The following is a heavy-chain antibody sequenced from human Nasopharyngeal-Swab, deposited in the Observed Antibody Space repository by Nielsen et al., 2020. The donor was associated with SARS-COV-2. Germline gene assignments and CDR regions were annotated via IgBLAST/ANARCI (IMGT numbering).Heavy chain of an antibody. CDR2: VFYSGTT. D-gene: IGHD5-18*01. CDR1: GGSISSYY. Sequence: SETLSLTCSVSGGSISSYYWSWIRQRPGKGLEWVGYVFYSGTTNYNPSLKSRVSISVDTSKNQFSLKLGSVTAADTAVYYCARSGYGYGLPVGYFGHWGQGTLVTVSS. CDR3: ARSGYGYGLPVGYFGH. V-gene: IGHV4-59*01. J-gene: IGHJ4*02.